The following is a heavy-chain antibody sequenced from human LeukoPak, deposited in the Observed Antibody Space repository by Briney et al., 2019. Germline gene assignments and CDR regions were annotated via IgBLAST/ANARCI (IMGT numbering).Heavy chain of an antibody. J-gene: IGHJ4*02. V-gene: IGHV1-46*01. CDR1: GYSFTSYY. D-gene: IGHD3-16*01. CDR3: TRFGDSHFDY. CDR2: INPGNGDT. Sequence: ASVKVSCKASGYSFTSYYVHWVRQAPGQGLEWMGIINPGNGDTVYAQKFQGKVSMIRDTSTSTVYMELNSLTSDNTSVYYCTRFGDSHFDYWGQGTLVTVSS.